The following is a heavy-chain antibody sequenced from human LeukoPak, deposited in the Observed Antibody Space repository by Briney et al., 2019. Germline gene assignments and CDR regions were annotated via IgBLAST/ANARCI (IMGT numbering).Heavy chain of an antibody. D-gene: IGHD4-23*01. CDR1: GGSISSGDYY. V-gene: IGHV4-30-4*01. CDR2: IYYSGST. CDR3: ARDLLNEGNHLDY. J-gene: IGHJ4*02. Sequence: SETLSLTCTVSGGSISSGDYYWSWIRQPPGKGLEWIGYIYYSGSTYYNPSHKSRVTISVDTSKNQFSLKLSSVTAADTAVYYCARDLLNEGNHLDYWGQGTLVTVSS.